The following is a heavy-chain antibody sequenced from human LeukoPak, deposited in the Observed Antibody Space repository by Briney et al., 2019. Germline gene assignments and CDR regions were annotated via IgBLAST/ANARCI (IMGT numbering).Heavy chain of an antibody. V-gene: IGHV3-9*01. J-gene: IGHJ4*02. CDR3: ATLVATGKNFDY. D-gene: IGHD6-13*01. CDR1: GFTFDDYA. CDR2: ITWNSGGI. Sequence: GRSLRLSCAASGFTFDDYAMHWVRQAPGKGLEWVSGITWNSGGIGYADSVKGRFTISRDNARNSLYLQMNSLRPEDTALYYCATLVATGKNFDYWGQGTLVTVSS.